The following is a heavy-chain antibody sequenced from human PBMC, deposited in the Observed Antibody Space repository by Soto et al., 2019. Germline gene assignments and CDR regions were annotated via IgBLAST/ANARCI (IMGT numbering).Heavy chain of an antibody. J-gene: IGHJ4*02. V-gene: IGHV3-30-3*01. D-gene: IGHD2-2*01. CDR2: MSYDGSNK. CDR1: GFTFSSYA. CDR3: ARGYCSRPSCSHFDC. Sequence: LRLSCAASGFTFSSYAVHWVRQAPGKGLEWVAVMSYDGSNKYYADSVKGRFTISSDNSKNTLYLQMNSLGTEDTAVYYCARGYCSRPSCSHFDCWGQGTLVTVSS.